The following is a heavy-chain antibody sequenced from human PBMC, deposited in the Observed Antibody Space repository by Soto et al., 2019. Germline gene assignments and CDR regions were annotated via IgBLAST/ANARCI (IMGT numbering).Heavy chain of an antibody. J-gene: IGHJ6*02. CDR1: GYSFTSYW. CDR3: ARPGYYYGSGSYYNGVYYYGMDV. CDR2: IYPGDSDT. D-gene: IGHD3-10*01. Sequence: SLKISCKGSGYSFTSYWIGWVRQMPGKGLEWMGIIYPGDSDTRYSPSFQGQVTISADKSISTAYLQWSSLKASDTAMYYCARPGYYYGSGSYYNGVYYYGMDVWGQGTTVTVSS. V-gene: IGHV5-51*01.